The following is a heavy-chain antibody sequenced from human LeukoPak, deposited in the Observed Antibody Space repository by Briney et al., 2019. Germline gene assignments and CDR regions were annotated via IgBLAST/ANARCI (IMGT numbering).Heavy chain of an antibody. CDR1: GGSFSSYY. Sequence: SETLNLTCAVYGGSFSSYYWSWVRQPPGKGLEWIGEINHSVSTKYNASLKRRVTISVDTSKNQLSLKLSSVTAADTAVYYCGDGRPLDYWGQGTLVTVSS. J-gene: IGHJ4*02. CDR2: INHSVST. V-gene: IGHV4-34*01. CDR3: GDGRPLDY.